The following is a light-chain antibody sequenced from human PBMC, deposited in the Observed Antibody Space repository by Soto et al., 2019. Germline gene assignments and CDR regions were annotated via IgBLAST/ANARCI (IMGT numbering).Light chain of an antibody. J-gene: IGKJ1*01. Sequence: DIVMTQSPDSLAVSLGERATINCKSSQSVLYSSNNKNYLAWYQQKPGQPPKLLIYWASTRESGVPDRFSGSGSGKDVTLTISSLQAEDVAVYYCQQYYSPWTFVQGTKVEIK. CDR3: QQYYSPWT. CDR2: WAS. V-gene: IGKV4-1*01. CDR1: QSVLYSSNNKNY.